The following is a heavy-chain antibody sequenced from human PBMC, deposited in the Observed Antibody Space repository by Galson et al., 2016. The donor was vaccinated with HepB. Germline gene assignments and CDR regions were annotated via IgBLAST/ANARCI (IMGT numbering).Heavy chain of an antibody. CDR2: IGGDGAT. CDR3: TKRCMTTTGHNADDF. CDR1: GFTFTNNI. Sequence: SLRLSCAASGFTFTNNIMSWVRQAPGKGLEWVSTIGGDGATFYGDSEKGRFTISRDDSKSTLYLRMDSLRVEDTATYHCTKRCMTTTGHNADDFWGQWTLVTVSS. D-gene: IGHD2-8*01. J-gene: IGHJ4*02. V-gene: IGHV3-23*01.